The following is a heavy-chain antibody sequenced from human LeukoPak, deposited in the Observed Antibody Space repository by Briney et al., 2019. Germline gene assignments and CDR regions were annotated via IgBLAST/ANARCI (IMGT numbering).Heavy chain of an antibody. CDR2: ISAYNGNT. Sequence: ASVKVSCKASGYTFTSYGISWVRQASGQGLEWMGWISAYNGNTNYAQKLQGRVTITADKSTSTAYMELRSLRSDDTAVYYCATAEVVRGVILNWFDPWGQGTVVTVSS. CDR3: ATAEVVRGVILNWFDP. CDR1: GYTFTSYG. D-gene: IGHD3-10*01. J-gene: IGHJ5*02. V-gene: IGHV1-18*01.